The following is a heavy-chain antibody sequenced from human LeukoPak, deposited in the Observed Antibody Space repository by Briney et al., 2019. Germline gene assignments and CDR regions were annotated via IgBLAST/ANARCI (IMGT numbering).Heavy chain of an antibody. V-gene: IGHV4-59*01. Sequence: SETLSLTCTVSGGSISSYYWSWIRQPPGKGLEWIGYIYYSGSTNYNPSLKSRVTISVDTSKNQFSLKLCSVTAADTAVYYCARDASDFWSGYYIGGHYFDYWGQGTLVTVSS. CDR1: GGSISSYY. J-gene: IGHJ4*02. CDR3: ARDASDFWSGYYIGGHYFDY. CDR2: IYYSGST. D-gene: IGHD3-3*01.